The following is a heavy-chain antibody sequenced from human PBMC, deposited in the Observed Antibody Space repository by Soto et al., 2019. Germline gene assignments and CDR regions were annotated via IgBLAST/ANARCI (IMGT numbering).Heavy chain of an antibody. CDR1: GFTFSSYW. CDR2: INSDGSST. CDR3: ARGSQLYYYYGMDV. Sequence: GGSLRLSCAGSGFTFSSYWMHWVRQVPGKGLVWVSLINSDGSSTRYADSVKGRFTISRDNAKNTLHLQMNSLRAEDTAVYYCARGSQLYYYYGMDVWSQGTTVTVSS. J-gene: IGHJ6*02. D-gene: IGHD1-1*01. V-gene: IGHV3-74*01.